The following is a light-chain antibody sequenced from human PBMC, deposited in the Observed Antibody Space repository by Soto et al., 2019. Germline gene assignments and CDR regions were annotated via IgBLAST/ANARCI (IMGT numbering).Light chain of an antibody. CDR1: SSDVGGYNY. J-gene: IGLJ2*01. V-gene: IGLV2-14*01. Sequence: QSVLTQPASVSGSPGQSITISCTGTSSDVGGYNYVSWYQQHPGKAPKLMIYDVSNRPSGVSNRFSGSKSGNTASLTISGLQAEDEADYACSAYTSSSTMGFGGGNKLTVL. CDR2: DVS. CDR3: SAYTSSSTMG.